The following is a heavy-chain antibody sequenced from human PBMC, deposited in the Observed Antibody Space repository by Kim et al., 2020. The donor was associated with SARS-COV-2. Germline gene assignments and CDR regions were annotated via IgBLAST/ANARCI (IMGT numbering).Heavy chain of an antibody. D-gene: IGHD3-3*01. Sequence: GESLKISCKGSGYSFTSYWIGWVRQMPGKGLEWMGIIYPGDSDTRYSPSFQGQVTISADKSISTAYLQWSSLKASDTAMYYCARRDDREEGGVDLCYFDYWGQGTLVTVSS. CDR1: GYSFTSYW. J-gene: IGHJ4*02. V-gene: IGHV5-51*01. CDR3: ARRDDREEGGVDLCYFDY. CDR2: IYPGDSDT.